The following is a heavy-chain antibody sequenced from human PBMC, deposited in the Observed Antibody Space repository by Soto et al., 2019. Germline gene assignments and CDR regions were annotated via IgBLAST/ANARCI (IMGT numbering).Heavy chain of an antibody. CDR1: GDSISSFY. J-gene: IGHJ5*02. CDR3: ASGGNWFDP. Sequence: QVQLQESGPGLVKPSETLSLTCTVSGDSISSFYWSWIRQPPGKGLEWIGYIYNSGSTNYNPSLKSRVARSVDTSKNQFSLRVSSVTAADTAVYYCASGGNWFDPWGQGTLVTVSS. V-gene: IGHV4-59*08. CDR2: IYNSGST.